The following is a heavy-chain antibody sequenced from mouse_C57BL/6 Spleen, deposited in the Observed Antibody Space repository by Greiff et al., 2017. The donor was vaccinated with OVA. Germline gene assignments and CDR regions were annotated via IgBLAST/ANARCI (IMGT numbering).Heavy chain of an antibody. J-gene: IGHJ2*01. CDR1: GYTFTSYW. CDR2: IHPNSGST. D-gene: IGHD1-1*01. CDR3: ARRATVVGYFDY. Sequence: VQLQQSGAELVKPGASVKLSCKASGYTFTSYWMHWVKQRPGQGLEWIGMIHPNSGSTNYNEKFKSKATLTVDKSSSTAYMQLSSLTSEDSAVYYCARRATVVGYFDYWGQGTTLTVSS. V-gene: IGHV1-64*01.